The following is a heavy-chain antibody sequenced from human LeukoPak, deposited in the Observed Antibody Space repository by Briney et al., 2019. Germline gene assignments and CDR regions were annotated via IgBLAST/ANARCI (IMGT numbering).Heavy chain of an antibody. V-gene: IGHV1-2*02. CDR3: ARDGPYYDFWSGYPTTFDY. J-gene: IGHJ4*02. CDR2: INPNNGGT. D-gene: IGHD3-3*01. CDR1: GYTFTGYY. Sequence: ASVKVSCKASGYTFTGYYMHWVRQAPGQGREWMGWINPNNGGTNYEQNFQGRDTMPRDTSISTAYMELSRLRSDDTAVYYCARDGPYYDFWSGYPTTFDYWGQGTLVTVSS.